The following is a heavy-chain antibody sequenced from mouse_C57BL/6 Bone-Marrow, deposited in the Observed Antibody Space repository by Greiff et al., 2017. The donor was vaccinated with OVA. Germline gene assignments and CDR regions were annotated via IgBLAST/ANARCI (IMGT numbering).Heavy chain of an antibody. D-gene: IGHD2-1*01. V-gene: IGHV1-59*01. CDR3: ARWNGNYFDY. J-gene: IGHJ2*01. CDR1: GYTFTSYW. CDR2: IDPSDSYP. Sequence: QVQLQQPGAELVRPGTSVKLSCKASGYTFTSYWMHWVKQRPGQGLEWIGVIDPSDSYPNYNQKFKGKATLTVDTSSSTAYRQISSLTSEDTAVYYCARWNGNYFDYWGQGTTLTVSS.